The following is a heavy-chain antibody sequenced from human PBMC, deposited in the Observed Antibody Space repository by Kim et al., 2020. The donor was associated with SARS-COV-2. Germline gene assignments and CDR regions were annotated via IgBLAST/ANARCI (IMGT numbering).Heavy chain of an antibody. CDR2: IYKSGAT. V-gene: IGHV4-59*13. J-gene: IGHJ4*02. Sequence: SETLSLTCTVAGGSIGAFYWSWIRQAPGKGLEWMGDIYKSGATNYSPSLKSRATISLDASNQFSLKLTSMTAADTAVYYCARVTGFRRAGGGVSAFDYWGRGILVTVSS. CDR3: ARVTGFRRAGGGVSAFDY. D-gene: IGHD3-10*01. CDR1: GGSIGAFY.